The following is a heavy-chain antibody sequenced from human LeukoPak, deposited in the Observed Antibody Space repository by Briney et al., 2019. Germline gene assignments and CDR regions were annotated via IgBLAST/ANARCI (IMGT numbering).Heavy chain of an antibody. D-gene: IGHD2-15*01. CDR3: ARGSVAYCSGGSCYEDY. V-gene: IGHV4-4*07. CDR1: GGSISSYY. Sequence: SETLSLTCTVSGGSISSYYWSWIRQPAGKGLEWIGRIYTSGSTNYNPSLKSRVTMSVDTSKNQFSLRLSSVTAADTAVYYCARGSVAYCSGGSCYEDYWGQGTLVTVSS. CDR2: IYTSGST. J-gene: IGHJ4*02.